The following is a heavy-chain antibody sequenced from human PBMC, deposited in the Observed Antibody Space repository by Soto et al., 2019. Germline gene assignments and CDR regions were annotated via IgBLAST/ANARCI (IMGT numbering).Heavy chain of an antibody. V-gene: IGHV4-4*02. D-gene: IGHD6-13*01. CDR3: ETRDSSRFY. CDR2: SHQSGNT. Sequence: QVQLQESGPGLVKPSGTLSLTCAVSGVSISSHDWWTWVRQPPGKGLEWIGESHQSGNTNYNSSLESRVTISVDKSKNQSSLKLTSVTVADTAVYYCETRDSSRFYWGQGTRVTVSS. J-gene: IGHJ4*02. CDR1: GVSISSHDW.